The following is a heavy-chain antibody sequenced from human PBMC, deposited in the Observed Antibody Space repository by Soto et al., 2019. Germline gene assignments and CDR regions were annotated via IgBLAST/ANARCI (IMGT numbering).Heavy chain of an antibody. CDR2: FRSGGGT. Sequence: QVQLQESGPGLVKPSETLSLTCTVSGDSISGYNLAWIRQPPGKGLEWIGYFRSGGGTSYNPSLRSRVAISADTSTKQFSVRLSAVTAADTAVYYCVRQGIGVLHGLVDVWGQGTTVTVSS. CDR1: GDSISGYN. V-gene: IGHV4-59*08. J-gene: IGHJ6*02. D-gene: IGHD3-10*01. CDR3: VRQGIGVLHGLVDV.